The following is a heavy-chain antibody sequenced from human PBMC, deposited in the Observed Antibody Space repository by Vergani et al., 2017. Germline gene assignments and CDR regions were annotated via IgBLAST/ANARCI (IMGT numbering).Heavy chain of an antibody. J-gene: IGHJ6*02. CDR3: ARDAGFAGTLFVYYYYGMDV. CDR2: IWYDGSNK. V-gene: IGHV3-33*01. D-gene: IGHD6-13*01. Sequence: QVQLVESGGGVVQPGRSLRLSCAASGFTFSSYGMHWVRQAPGKGLEWVAVIWYDGSNKYYADSVKGRFTISRDNSKNTLYLQMNSLRAEDTAVYYCARDAGFAGTLFVYYYYGMDVWGQGTTVTVSS. CDR1: GFTFSSYG.